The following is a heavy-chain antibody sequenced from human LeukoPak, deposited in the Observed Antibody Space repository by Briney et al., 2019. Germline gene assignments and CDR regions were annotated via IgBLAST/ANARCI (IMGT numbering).Heavy chain of an antibody. J-gene: IGHJ3*02. CDR2: INTDGSST. V-gene: IGHV3-74*01. D-gene: IGHD3-9*01. CDR3: AKEGAATGSRWAFDI. CDR1: GFTFSSYW. Sequence: GGSLRLSCAASGFTFSSYWMHWVRQAPGKGLVWVSRINTDGSSTSYADSVKGRFSISRDNAKNTLYLQMNSLRAEDTAVYYCAKEGAATGSRWAFDIWGQGTMVTVSS.